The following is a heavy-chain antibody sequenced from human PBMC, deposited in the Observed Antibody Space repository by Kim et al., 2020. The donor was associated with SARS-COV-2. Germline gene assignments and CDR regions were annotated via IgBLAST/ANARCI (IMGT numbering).Heavy chain of an antibody. CDR3: TRASRGNYFLEN. CDR2: MYFGQST. V-gene: IGHV4-39*07. CDR1: GGSISSSSDY. J-gene: IGHJ4*02. D-gene: IGHD1-7*01. Sequence: SETLSLTCTVSGGSISSSSDYWGWIRQPPGKGLEWIGSMYFGQSTYYNPSLKSRVTISVDAPKNQLSLKLSSVTAADTAVYYCTRASRGNYFLENWGQGTLVSVSS.